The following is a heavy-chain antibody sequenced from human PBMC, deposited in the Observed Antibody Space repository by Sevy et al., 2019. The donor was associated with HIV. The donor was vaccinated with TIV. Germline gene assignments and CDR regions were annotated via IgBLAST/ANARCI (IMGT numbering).Heavy chain of an antibody. V-gene: IGHV3-48*01. D-gene: IGHD1-7*01. Sequence: GGSLRLSCAASGFTFSSYSLNWVRQAPGKGLEWLSYINFSSRDIYYADSVTGRFTISRDNGKNSLYLQMDSLRAEDTAVYYCARGFVGTTTYFDYWGQGALVTVSS. CDR2: INFSSRDI. CDR1: GFTFSSYS. CDR3: ARGFVGTTTYFDY. J-gene: IGHJ4*02.